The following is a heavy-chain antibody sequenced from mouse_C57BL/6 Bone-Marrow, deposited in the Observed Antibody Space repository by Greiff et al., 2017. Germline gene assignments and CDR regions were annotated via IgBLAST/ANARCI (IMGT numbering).Heavy chain of an antibody. V-gene: IGHV5-9-1*02. CDR2: ISSGGDYT. Sequence: EVKLMESGEGLVKPGGSLKLSCAASGFTFSSYAMSWVRQTPEKRLEWVAYISSGGDYTYYADTVKGRFTISSDNARNTQYLQMSSLKSEDTAMYYCTREGGDGYYAMDYWGQGTSVTVSS. D-gene: IGHD2-3*01. J-gene: IGHJ4*01. CDR3: TREGGDGYYAMDY. CDR1: GFTFSSYA.